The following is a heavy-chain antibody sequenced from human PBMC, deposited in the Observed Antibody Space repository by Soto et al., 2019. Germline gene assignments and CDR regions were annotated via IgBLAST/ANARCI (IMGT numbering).Heavy chain of an antibody. J-gene: IGHJ6*02. V-gene: IGHV3-23*01. CDR3: AKVSCIWGTQCDFYYYGMDV. CDR1: GFTFSNYA. CDR2: ISARGGIT. D-gene: IGHD3-16*01. Sequence: PGGSLRLSCAASGFTFSNYAMTWVRQAPGKGLEWVSAISARGGITYYTDSVKGRFTISRDNSRDTLYLQINSLRAEDTAIYYYAKVSCIWGTQCDFYYYGMDVWGQGTTVTGSS.